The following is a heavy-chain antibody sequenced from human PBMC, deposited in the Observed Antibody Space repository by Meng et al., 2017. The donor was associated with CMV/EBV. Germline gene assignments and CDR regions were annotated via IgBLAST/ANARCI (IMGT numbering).Heavy chain of an antibody. CDR1: GGSFSGYY. D-gene: IGHD6-13*01. Sequence: QVKLQQWGAELLKPSETLSLTCAVYGGSFSGYYWSWIRQPPGKGLEWIGEINHSGSTNYNPSLKSRVTISVDTSKNQFSLKLSSVTAADTAVYYCARGRGSWYFVDYWGQGTLVTVSS. V-gene: IGHV4-34*01. CDR2: INHSGST. CDR3: ARGRGSWYFVDY. J-gene: IGHJ4*02.